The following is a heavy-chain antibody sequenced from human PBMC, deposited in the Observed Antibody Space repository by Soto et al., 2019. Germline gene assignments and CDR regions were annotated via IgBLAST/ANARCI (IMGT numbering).Heavy chain of an antibody. D-gene: IGHD5-18*01. Sequence: TLSLTCTVSGGSISSYYWSWIRQPPGKGLEWIGYIYYSGSTNYNPSLKSRVTISVDTSKNQFSLKLSSVTAADTAVYYCARDIGYSYGPATYYYYYGMDVWGQGTTVTVSS. CDR1: GGSISSYY. CDR3: ARDIGYSYGPATYYYYYGMDV. V-gene: IGHV4-59*01. J-gene: IGHJ6*02. CDR2: IYYSGST.